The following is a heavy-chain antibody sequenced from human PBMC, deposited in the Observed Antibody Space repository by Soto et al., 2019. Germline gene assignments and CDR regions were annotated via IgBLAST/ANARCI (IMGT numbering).Heavy chain of an antibody. J-gene: IGHJ5*02. CDR3: ARESRSTWGYWFAP. V-gene: IGHV4-4*07. Sequence: PSETLSFTCTVSVGSISSYYWSWIRQPAGKGLEWIGRIYSSGSTDYDPSLKSRVTMSVDTSKNQLSLKLSSVTVADTAVYYCARESRSTWGYWFAPWAKGTLVTVSS. D-gene: IGHD3-16*01. CDR2: IYSSGST. CDR1: VGSISSYY.